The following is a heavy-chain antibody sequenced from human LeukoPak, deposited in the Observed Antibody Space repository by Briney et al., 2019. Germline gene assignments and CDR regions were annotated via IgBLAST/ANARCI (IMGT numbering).Heavy chain of an antibody. CDR3: ARDIVPPGIAFDV. CDR1: GFTFSNFW. CDR2: INQDGREQ. J-gene: IGHJ3*01. V-gene: IGHV3-7*04. Sequence: GGSLRLSCAASGFTFSNFWMSWVRQAPGKGLEWVANINQDGREQYYVDSVKGRFTISRDNAKNSLFLQRNSLRAEDTAAYFCARDIVPPGIAFDVWGQGTMVTVSS. D-gene: IGHD2-2*01.